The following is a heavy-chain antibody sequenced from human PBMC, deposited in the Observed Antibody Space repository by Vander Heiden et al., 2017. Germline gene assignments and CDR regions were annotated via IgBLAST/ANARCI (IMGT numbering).Heavy chain of an antibody. CDR3: AKDIHNTGYFDY. Sequence: DVQLVASGGVVVQPRGSLRLSCPASAFPFDGYTMPWVRQAPGRGLEWVSLISWDGGSTYYADSVKGRFTISRDNSKNSLYLQMNSLRTEDTALYYCAKDIHNTGYFDYWGQGTLVTVSS. J-gene: IGHJ4*02. CDR2: ISWDGGST. D-gene: IGHD7-27*01. V-gene: IGHV3-43*01. CDR1: AFPFDGYT.